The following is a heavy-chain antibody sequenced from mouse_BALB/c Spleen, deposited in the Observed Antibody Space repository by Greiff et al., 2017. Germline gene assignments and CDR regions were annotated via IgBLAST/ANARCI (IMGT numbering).Heavy chain of an antibody. CDR2: ISYSGST. Sequence: EVKLMESGPSLVKPSQSLSLSCSVTGVSFTSGYWNWIRKCPGNRLEYMGYISYSGSTYYNPSLKSRISITRDTTKNQYYLQVNSVTTEDTATYYCARDDGDYWGQGTTLTVSA. CDR1: GVSFTSGY. J-gene: IGHJ2*01. CDR3: ARDDGDY. V-gene: IGHV3-8*02. D-gene: IGHD2-12*01.